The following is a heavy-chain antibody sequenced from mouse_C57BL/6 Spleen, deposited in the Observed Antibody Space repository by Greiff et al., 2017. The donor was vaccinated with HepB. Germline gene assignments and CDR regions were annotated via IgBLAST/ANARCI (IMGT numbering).Heavy chain of an antibody. CDR3: ASELPYAMDY. V-gene: IGHV3-6*01. CDR2: ISYDGSN. J-gene: IGHJ4*01. Sequence: EVQRVESGPGLVKPSQSLSLTCSVTGYSITSGYYWNWIRQFPGNKLEWMGYISYDGSNNYNPSLKNRISITRDTAKNQLFLKLNSVTTEDTATYYCASELPYAMDYWGQGTSVTVSS. CDR1: GYSITSGYY. D-gene: IGHD1-1*01.